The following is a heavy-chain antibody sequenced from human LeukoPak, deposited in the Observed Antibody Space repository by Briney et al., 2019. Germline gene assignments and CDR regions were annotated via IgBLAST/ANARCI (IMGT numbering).Heavy chain of an antibody. Sequence: GGSLRLSCAASGFTFSSYAMSWVRQAPGKGLEWVANINQDGSEKYYVDSGKGRFTISRDNAKNSLYLQMNSLRAEDTAVYYCARKAYDYVSYFDYWGQGTLVTVSS. CDR2: INQDGSEK. CDR3: ARKAYDYVSYFDY. CDR1: GFTFSSYA. J-gene: IGHJ4*02. D-gene: IGHD3-16*01. V-gene: IGHV3-7*01.